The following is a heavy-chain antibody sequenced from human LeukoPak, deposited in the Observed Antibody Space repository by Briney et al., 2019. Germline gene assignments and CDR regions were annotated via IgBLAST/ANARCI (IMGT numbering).Heavy chain of an antibody. D-gene: IGHD2-15*01. V-gene: IGHV3-48*04. Sequence: GGSLRLSCAASGFTFSDYGMNWVRQAPGKGLEWVAYISSSSGTIYYADSVKGRFTVSRDNAQNSVFLQLNSLRAEDTAVYYCARGRGYCSGASCDIDYWGQGTLVTVSS. J-gene: IGHJ4*02. CDR1: GFTFSDYG. CDR3: ARGRGYCSGASCDIDY. CDR2: ISSSSGTI.